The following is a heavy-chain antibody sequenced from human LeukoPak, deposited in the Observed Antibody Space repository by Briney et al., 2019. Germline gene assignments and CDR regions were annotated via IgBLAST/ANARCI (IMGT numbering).Heavy chain of an antibody. CDR3: AKDKGLGSSPLDY. V-gene: IGHV3-9*01. CDR1: GFTFGDYA. J-gene: IGHJ4*02. D-gene: IGHD1-26*01. CDR2: TSWNSDSI. Sequence: GGSLRLSCAASGFTFGDYAMHWVRRAPGKGLEWVSGTSWNSDSIGYADSVKGRFTISRDNAKNSLYLQMNSLRAEDTAVYYCAKDKGLGSSPLDYWGQGTLVTVSS.